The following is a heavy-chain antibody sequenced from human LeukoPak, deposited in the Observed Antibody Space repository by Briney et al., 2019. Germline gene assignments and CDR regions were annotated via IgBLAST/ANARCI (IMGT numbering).Heavy chain of an antibody. CDR2: ISSGSDYI. Sequence: GGSLRLSCVASGFTYRRYSMNWVRQAPGKGLEWVSTISSGSDYIYHADSVRGRFTISRDNAKNSLYLQMNSLRAEDTAVYYCARDEDSPGFDYWGQGTLVTVSS. CDR3: ARDEDSPGFDY. V-gene: IGHV3-21*01. CDR1: GFTYRRYS. D-gene: IGHD2-15*01. J-gene: IGHJ4*02.